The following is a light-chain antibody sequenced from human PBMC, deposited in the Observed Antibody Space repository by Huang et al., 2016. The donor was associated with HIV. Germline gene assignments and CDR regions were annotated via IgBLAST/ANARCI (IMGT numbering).Light chain of an antibody. CDR2: ATS. J-gene: IGKJ1*01. Sequence: DIQMTQSPSSLSASVGDRVTIICRASQGCSQSLAWYQQKPGKAPKLLLYATSKLEIGVPSRVSGSGSGTHYTLTISTLQPEGLATYYCQQYQSVPWTFGQGTKVAI. CDR1: QGCSQS. V-gene: IGKV1-NL1*01. CDR3: QQYQSVPWT.